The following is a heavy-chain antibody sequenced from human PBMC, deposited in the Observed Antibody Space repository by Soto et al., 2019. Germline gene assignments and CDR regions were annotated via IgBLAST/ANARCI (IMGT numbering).Heavy chain of an antibody. Sequence: GGSLRLSCAASGFTFSNAWMSWVRQAPGKGLEWVGRIKSKTDGGTTDYAAPVKGRFTISRDDSKNTLYLQMNSLKTEDTAVYYCTTGPPGNIVVVGYYYYGMDVWGQGTTVTVPS. V-gene: IGHV3-15*01. CDR2: IKSKTDGGTT. J-gene: IGHJ6*02. D-gene: IGHD2-15*01. CDR1: GFTFSNAW. CDR3: TTGPPGNIVVVGYYYYGMDV.